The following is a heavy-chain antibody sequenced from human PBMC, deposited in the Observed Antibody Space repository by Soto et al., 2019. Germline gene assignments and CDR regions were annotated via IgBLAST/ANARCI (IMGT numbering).Heavy chain of an antibody. Sequence: GGSLRLSCAASGFTFSSYAMSWVRQAPGKGLEWVSAISGSGGSTYYADSVKGRFTISRDNSKNTLYLQMNSLRAEDTAVYYCAKGVTIFGVVIESYFDYLGQGTLVTVS. CDR3: AKGVTIFGVVIESYFDY. D-gene: IGHD3-3*01. J-gene: IGHJ4*02. CDR1: GFTFSSYA. CDR2: ISGSGGST. V-gene: IGHV3-23*01.